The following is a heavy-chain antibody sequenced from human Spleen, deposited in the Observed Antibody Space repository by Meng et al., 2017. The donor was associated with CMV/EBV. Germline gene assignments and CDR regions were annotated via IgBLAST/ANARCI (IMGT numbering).Heavy chain of an antibody. Sequence: FIFSSDAMHWVRQAPGKGLEWVAVISYDGSIKYYTDSVKGRFTISRDNSQSALYLQMNSLRTEDAAVYYCARGGGYCGGDRCYGIDYWGQGTLVTVSS. J-gene: IGHJ4*02. CDR2: ISYDGSIK. CDR1: FIFSSDA. D-gene: IGHD2-15*01. CDR3: ARGGGYCGGDRCYGIDY. V-gene: IGHV3-30-3*01.